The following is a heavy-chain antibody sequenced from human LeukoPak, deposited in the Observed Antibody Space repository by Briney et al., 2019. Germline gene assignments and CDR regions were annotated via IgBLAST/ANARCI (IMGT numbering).Heavy chain of an antibody. CDR3: AKESKQWLTFDY. D-gene: IGHD6-19*01. V-gene: IGHV3-23*01. J-gene: IGHJ4*02. CDR2: ISGGGGST. Sequence: GGSLRLSCAASGFTFTSYSMNWVRQAPGQGLEWVSTISGGGGSTYYADSVKGRFTISRDNSKNTLYLQVNSLRAEDTAVYYCAKESKQWLTFDYWGQGTLATVSS. CDR1: GFTFTSYS.